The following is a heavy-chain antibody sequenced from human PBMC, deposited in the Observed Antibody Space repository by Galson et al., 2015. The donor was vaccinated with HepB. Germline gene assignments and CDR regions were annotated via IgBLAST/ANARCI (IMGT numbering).Heavy chain of an antibody. V-gene: IGHV3-21*01. CDR2: ISSSSSYI. CDR1: GFTFSSYS. Sequence: LRLSCAASGFTFSSYSMNWVRQAPGKGLEWVSSISSSSSYIYYADSVKGRLTISRDNAKNSLYLQMNSLRVEDTAVYYCARVLGMGWFDPWGQGTLVTVSS. CDR3: ARVLGMGWFDP. D-gene: IGHD2-15*01. J-gene: IGHJ5*02.